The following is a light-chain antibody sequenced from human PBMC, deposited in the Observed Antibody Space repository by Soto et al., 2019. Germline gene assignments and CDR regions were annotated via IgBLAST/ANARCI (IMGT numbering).Light chain of an antibody. CDR2: AAS. Sequence: DIQMTQSPSSLSASVGDRVTITCRASQGISTYLNWYQQKPGKAPKLLIYAASSLQSGVPSRFSGSGSETDFTLTISSLQRQDFATYFCQQSYSAPWTFGQGTKVEIK. J-gene: IGKJ1*01. CDR1: QGISTY. V-gene: IGKV1-39*01. CDR3: QQSYSAPWT.